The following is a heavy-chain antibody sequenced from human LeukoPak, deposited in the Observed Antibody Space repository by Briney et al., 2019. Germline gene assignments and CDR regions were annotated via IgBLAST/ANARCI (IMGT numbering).Heavy chain of an antibody. D-gene: IGHD3-3*01. CDR3: ARDPFGAAHNWFDP. Sequence: PGGSLRLSCAASGFKFTSYAMNWPRRAPGKGPEWISSISDDGKYIYYADSVRGRFTISRDDANNSLSLQMNNLRAEDTALYHCARDPFGAAHNWFDPWGQGTLVIVSS. CDR2: ISDDGKYI. CDR1: GFKFTSYA. V-gene: IGHV3-21*04. J-gene: IGHJ5*02.